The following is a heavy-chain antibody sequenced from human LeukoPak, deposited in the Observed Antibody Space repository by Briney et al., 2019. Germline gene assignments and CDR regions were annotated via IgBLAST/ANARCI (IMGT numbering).Heavy chain of an antibody. CDR3: ASPAAGSNFDC. D-gene: IGHD6-13*01. J-gene: IGHJ4*02. CDR1: GFTFSDYY. V-gene: IGHV3-11*03. CDR2: ISSSSSYT. Sequence: GGSLRLSCAASGFTFSDYYMSWIRQAPGKGLEWVSYISSSSSYTNYADSVKGRFTISRDNSKNALYLQMNSLRAEDTAVYYCASPAAGSNFDCWGQGTLVTVSS.